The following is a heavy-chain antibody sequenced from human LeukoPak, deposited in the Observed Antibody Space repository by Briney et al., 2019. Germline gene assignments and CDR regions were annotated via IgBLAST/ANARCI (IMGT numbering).Heavy chain of an antibody. D-gene: IGHD5-24*01. J-gene: IGHJ4*02. CDR1: GGSINSHSYY. CDR2: VYYDGTS. Sequence: SETLSLTCTVSGGSINSHSYYWGWIRQPPGKGLEWIGSVYYDGTSYSNPSLQSRAAVFVDTSRDQLSLDLSFVTAADTALYYCVRHISTNTGYFDSCGQGTLVSVSS. CDR3: VRHISTNTGYFDS. V-gene: IGHV4-39*01.